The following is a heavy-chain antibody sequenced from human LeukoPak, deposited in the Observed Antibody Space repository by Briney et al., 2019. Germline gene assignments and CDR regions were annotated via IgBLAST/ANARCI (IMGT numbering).Heavy chain of an antibody. CDR1: GGSFSGYY. J-gene: IGHJ5*02. D-gene: IGHD2-15*01. CDR3: ARKPVAGFDP. CDR2: INHSGRT. V-gene: IGHV4-34*01. Sequence: PSETLSLTCAVYGGSFSGYYWSWIRQPPGKGLERIGEINHSGRTNYNPSLKSRVTISIDTSKNQFSLKLSSVTASDTAVYYCARKPVAGFDPWGRGTLVTVSS.